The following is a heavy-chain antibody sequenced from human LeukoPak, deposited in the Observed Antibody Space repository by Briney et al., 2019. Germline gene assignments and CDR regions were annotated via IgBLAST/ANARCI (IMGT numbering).Heavy chain of an antibody. J-gene: IGHJ4*02. V-gene: IGHV3-21*01. CDR1: GFTCSSYS. D-gene: IGHD3-22*01. Sequence: GGSLRLSCAASGFTCSSYSMNWVRQAPGKGLEWVSSISSSSSYIYYADSVKGRFTISRDNAKNSLYLQMNSLRAEDTAVYYCAREETYYYDSSGYYYRSGFDYWGQGTLVTVSS. CDR3: AREETYYYDSSGYYYRSGFDY. CDR2: ISSSSSYI.